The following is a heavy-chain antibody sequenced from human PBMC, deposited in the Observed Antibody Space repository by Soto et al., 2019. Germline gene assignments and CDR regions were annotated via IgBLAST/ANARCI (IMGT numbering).Heavy chain of an antibody. J-gene: IGHJ4*02. D-gene: IGHD3-10*01. V-gene: IGHV3-74*01. CDR2: IRHDGADS. CDR3: AADLVAGSGSLGH. CDR1: GFTFSSRW. Sequence: EVQLVESGGGSAQPGGSLRLSCAASGFTFSSRWMHWVRQDPGKRLQWVSRIRHDGADSNYADFVGGRLTISRDNTKNTLHLQMNSLRAEDTAVYFCAADLVAGSGSLGHWGQGTLVTVSS.